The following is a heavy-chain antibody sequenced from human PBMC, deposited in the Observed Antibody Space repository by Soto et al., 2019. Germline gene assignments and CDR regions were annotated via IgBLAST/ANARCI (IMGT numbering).Heavy chain of an antibody. J-gene: IGHJ4*02. CDR3: ARGITMVRGVIHTPYFDY. V-gene: IGHV4-31*03. Sequence: QVQLQESGPGLVKPSQTLSLTCTVSGGSINSGGYYWSWIRQHPGKGLEWIGYFYNSGSTYYNPSLKSRVTISVDTSKNQFSLNLSSVTAADTAVYCCARGITMVRGVIHTPYFDYWGQGTLVTVSS. CDR2: FYNSGST. CDR1: GGSINSGGYY. D-gene: IGHD3-10*01.